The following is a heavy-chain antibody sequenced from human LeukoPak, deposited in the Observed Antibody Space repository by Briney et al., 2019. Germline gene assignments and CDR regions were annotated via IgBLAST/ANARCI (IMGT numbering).Heavy chain of an antibody. V-gene: IGHV4-59*01. CDR1: GGSISSYY. Sequence: SETLSLTCIVSGGSISSYYWSWIRQSPGKGLEWIAYIYYSGSDDYNPSLKNRVSIAVDTSKNQFSLKLSSVTAAYTAVYYCARGHIYASDYYYMDVWGKGTTVTVSS. J-gene: IGHJ6*03. CDR2: IYYSGSD. CDR3: ARGHIYASDYYYMDV. D-gene: IGHD2-2*01.